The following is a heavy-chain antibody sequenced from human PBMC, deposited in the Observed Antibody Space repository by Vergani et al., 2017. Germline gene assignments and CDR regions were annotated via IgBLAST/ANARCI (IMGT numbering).Heavy chain of an antibody. J-gene: IGHJ1*01. CDR2: IKRDGTET. CDR3: ARISGGSAPYLHY. V-gene: IGHV3-7*01. CDR1: GFTFGDYY. Sequence: EVQLEESGGGLFQPGGSLRLSCAASGFTFGDYYMAWIRLAPGKGLDWVASIKRDGTETFYVDSVKGRFTISRDNAKTTLYLQMNSLRDEDRGVYYCARISGGSAPYLHYWGQGTLVTVAS. D-gene: IGHD2-15*01.